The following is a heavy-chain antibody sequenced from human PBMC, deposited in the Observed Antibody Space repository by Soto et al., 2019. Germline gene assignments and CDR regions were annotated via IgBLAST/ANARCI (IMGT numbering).Heavy chain of an antibody. CDR2: IDPSDSYT. Sequence: GGSLKISCSGSGYSFTSYWISWGRQMPGKGLEWMGGIDPSDSYTNYSPSFQGHVTISADKSISTAYLQWSSLKASDTAMYYCARHCDSGYDSYFDYWGQGTLVTVSS. CDR1: GYSFTSYW. D-gene: IGHD5-12*01. V-gene: IGHV5-10-1*01. CDR3: ARHCDSGYDSYFDY. J-gene: IGHJ4*02.